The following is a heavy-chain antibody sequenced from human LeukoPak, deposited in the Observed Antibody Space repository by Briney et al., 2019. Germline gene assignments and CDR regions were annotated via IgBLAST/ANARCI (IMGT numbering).Heavy chain of an antibody. CDR1: GFTFSTYT. D-gene: IGHD2-21*01. J-gene: IGHJ5*02. Sequence: AGGSLRPSCAAAGFTFSTYTMSWVRQAPGKGLQWVSAISDSGAYTYYADSVKGRFTISRDNSKNTLYLQMKSLRADDTAVYYCAKKTCSGGACYSALWFDPWGQGTLVTVSS. V-gene: IGHV3-23*01. CDR2: ISDSGAYT. CDR3: AKKTCSGGACYSALWFDP.